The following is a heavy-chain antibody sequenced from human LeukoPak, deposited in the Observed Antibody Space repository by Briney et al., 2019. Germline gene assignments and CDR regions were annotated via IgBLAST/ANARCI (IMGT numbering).Heavy chain of an antibody. V-gene: IGHV3-43*02. D-gene: IGHD6-19*01. J-gene: IGHJ4*02. CDR2: ITGDGAGA. CDR3: AKEGPIAVANYFDY. CDR1: GFSFDDYA. Sequence: GGSLRLSCEASGFSFDDYAMHWVRQAPGKGLEWVSLITGDGAGAYYADSVKGRFTISRDNSKNSLYLQMNGLRTKDTALYYCAKEGPIAVANYFDYWGQGTLVTVSS.